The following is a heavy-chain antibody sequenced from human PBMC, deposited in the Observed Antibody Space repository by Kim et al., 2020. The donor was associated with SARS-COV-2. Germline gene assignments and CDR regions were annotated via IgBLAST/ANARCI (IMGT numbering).Heavy chain of an antibody. Sequence: SETLSLTCSVSGGSISSDSHYWGWIRQPPGKGLAWIGSVYYSGSAYYNPSLKSRVTISVDTSRNQLSLRLNSVTAADTAVYYCARYLTGDEVDYWGQGTLVTVSS. CDR2: VYYSGSA. V-gene: IGHV4-39*01. CDR1: GGSISSDSHY. J-gene: IGHJ4*02. D-gene: IGHD7-27*01. CDR3: ARYLTGDEVDY.